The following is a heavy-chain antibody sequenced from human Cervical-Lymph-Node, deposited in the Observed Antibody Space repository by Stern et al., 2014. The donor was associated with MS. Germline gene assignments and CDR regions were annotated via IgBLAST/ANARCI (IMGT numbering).Heavy chain of an antibody. CDR1: GGSISDFY. J-gene: IGHJ2*01. V-gene: IGHV4-59*01. Sequence: QVQLQESGPGLVKPSETLSLTCTVSGGSISDFYWSWIPQPPGKGLEWIGCLAYSGNTNYNPSLKSRVTISIDTSKNQFSLKLSSVTAADTAVYYCARTIVGTTDWYFDLWGRGTLVTVSS. D-gene: IGHD1-26*01. CDR3: ARTIVGTTDWYFDL. CDR2: LAYSGNT.